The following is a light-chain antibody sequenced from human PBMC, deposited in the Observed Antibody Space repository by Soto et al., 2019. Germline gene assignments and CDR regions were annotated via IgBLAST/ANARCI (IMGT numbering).Light chain of an antibody. Sequence: IVMTQYPLSLPVPPGEPASISCRSSQSLLPINGYNCLDWYLQKPGQSPQLLIYLGSNRDCGVPDRFSGSGSGTDFTLKISRVEAEDVGVYYCMQALQTPVAFGQGTKVDIK. CDR2: LGS. CDR3: MQALQTPVA. CDR1: QSLLPINGYNC. V-gene: IGKV2-28*01. J-gene: IGKJ1*01.